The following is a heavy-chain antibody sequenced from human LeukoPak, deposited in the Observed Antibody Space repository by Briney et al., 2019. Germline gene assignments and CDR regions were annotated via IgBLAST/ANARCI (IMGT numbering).Heavy chain of an antibody. J-gene: IGHJ2*01. Sequence: PGGSLRLSCTASGFTFGDYAMSWVRQAPGKGLEWVGFIRSKAYGGTTEYAASVKGRFTISRDDSKSIAYLQMNSLRAEDTAVYYCARDAYCSTTRCKEYFDLWGRGTLVTVSS. D-gene: IGHD2-2*01. CDR3: ARDAYCSTTRCKEYFDL. CDR2: IRSKAYGGTT. CDR1: GFTFGDYA. V-gene: IGHV3-49*04.